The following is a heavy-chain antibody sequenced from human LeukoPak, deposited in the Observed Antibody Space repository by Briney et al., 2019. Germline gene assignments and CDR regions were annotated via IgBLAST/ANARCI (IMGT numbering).Heavy chain of an antibody. Sequence: ASVKVSCKASGYTFTGYYMHWVRQAPGQGLEWMGWINPNSGGTNYAQKFQGRVTMTRDTSISTAYMELSRLRSDDTAVYYCARDRSSSWYGSYMDVRGKGTTVTVSS. V-gene: IGHV1-2*02. CDR2: INPNSGGT. D-gene: IGHD6-13*01. CDR1: GYTFTGYY. J-gene: IGHJ6*03. CDR3: ARDRSSSWYGSYMDV.